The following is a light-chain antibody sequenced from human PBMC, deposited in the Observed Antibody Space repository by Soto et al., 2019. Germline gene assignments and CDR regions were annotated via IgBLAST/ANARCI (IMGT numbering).Light chain of an antibody. CDR1: QSVSSGH. Sequence: DIVFAQSPGTLSFSPGGRASLSFRCSQSVSSGHLAWYQQKPGQAPRLLIYGASSRATGIPDRFSGSGSGTDFTLTISRLEPEDYAVYYCQQYGHSLWTFGQGTKVDIK. CDR2: GAS. CDR3: QQYGHSLWT. J-gene: IGKJ1*01. V-gene: IGKV3-20*01.